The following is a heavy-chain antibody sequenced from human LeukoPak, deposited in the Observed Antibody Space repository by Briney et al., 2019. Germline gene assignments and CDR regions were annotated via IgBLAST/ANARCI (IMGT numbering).Heavy chain of an antibody. V-gene: IGHV3-30-3*01. Sequence: GRSLRLSCAASGFTFSSYAMHWVRQASGKGLDWVAIISNDGSNKYHADSVEGRFTISRDNSKNTLYLQMTSLRPEDTAVYYCAPASYDSGSPPWGQGTLVTVSS. CDR3: APASYDSGSPP. CDR2: ISNDGSNK. J-gene: IGHJ5*02. CDR1: GFTFSSYA. D-gene: IGHD3-10*01.